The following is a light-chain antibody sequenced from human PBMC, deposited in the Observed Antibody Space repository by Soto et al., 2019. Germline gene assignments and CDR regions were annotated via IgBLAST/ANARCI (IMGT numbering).Light chain of an antibody. CDR1: QSISSW. J-gene: IGKJ1*01. CDR3: QQHTSDSPT. CDR2: KAS. Sequence: DIQMTQSPSTLSASVGDRVTITCRASQSISSWLAWYQQKPGKAPKLLIYKASSLESGVPSRFSGSGSRTEFTLTISSLQPDDVATYYCQQHTSDSPTFGQGTKVEIK. V-gene: IGKV1-5*03.